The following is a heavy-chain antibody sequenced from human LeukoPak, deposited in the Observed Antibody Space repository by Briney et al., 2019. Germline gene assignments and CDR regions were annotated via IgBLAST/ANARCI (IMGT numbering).Heavy chain of an antibody. D-gene: IGHD6-13*01. Sequence: ASVKVSCKASGYTFTGYYMHWVRQAPGQGLEWMGWINPNSGGTNYAQKFQGRVTMTRDTSISTAYMELSRLRSDDTAVYYCARGQDSYSSSWFLPWFDPWGQGTLVTVSS. CDR1: GYTFTGYY. CDR3: ARGQDSYSSSWFLPWFDP. J-gene: IGHJ5*02. V-gene: IGHV1-2*02. CDR2: INPNSGGT.